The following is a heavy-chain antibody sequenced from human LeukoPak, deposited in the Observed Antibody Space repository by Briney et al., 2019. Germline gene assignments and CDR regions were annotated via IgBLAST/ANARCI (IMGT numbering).Heavy chain of an antibody. CDR2: IKQDGSEK. D-gene: IGHD4-23*01. Sequence: GGSLRLSCAASGFTFSSYWMSWVRQAPGKGLEWVANIKQDGSEKYYVDSVKGRFTISRDNAKNSLYLQMNSLRAEDTAVYYCAREGDYGGNAHFDYWGQGTLVTVSS. CDR1: GFTFSSYW. J-gene: IGHJ4*02. CDR3: AREGDYGGNAHFDY. V-gene: IGHV3-7*01.